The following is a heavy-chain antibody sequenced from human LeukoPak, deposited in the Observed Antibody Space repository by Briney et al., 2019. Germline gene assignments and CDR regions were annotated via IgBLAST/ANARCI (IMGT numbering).Heavy chain of an antibody. Sequence: GGSLRLSCAASGFTFSSYAVSWVRQAPGKGLEWVSAISGSGGSTYYADSVKGRFTISRDNSKNTPYLQMNSLRAEDTAVYYCAKDGERYGSGSLFDYWGQGTLVTVSS. V-gene: IGHV3-23*01. CDR1: GFTFSSYA. D-gene: IGHD3-10*01. CDR3: AKDGERYGSGSLFDY. J-gene: IGHJ4*02. CDR2: ISGSGGST.